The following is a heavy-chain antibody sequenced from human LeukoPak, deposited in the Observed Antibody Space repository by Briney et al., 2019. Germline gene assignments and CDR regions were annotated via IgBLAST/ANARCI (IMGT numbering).Heavy chain of an antibody. V-gene: IGHV4-34*01. Sequence: SETLSLTCAVYGGSFSGYYWSWIRQPPGKGLEWIGEINHSGSTNYNPSLKSRVTISVDTSKNQFSLKLSSVTAADTAVYYCARGPWGYDSSGYYPDYFDYWGQGTLVTVSS. J-gene: IGHJ4*02. CDR2: INHSGST. CDR3: ARGPWGYDSSGYYPDYFDY. CDR1: GGSFSGYY. D-gene: IGHD3-22*01.